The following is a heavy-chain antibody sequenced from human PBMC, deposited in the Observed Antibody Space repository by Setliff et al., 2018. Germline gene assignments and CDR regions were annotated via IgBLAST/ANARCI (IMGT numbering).Heavy chain of an antibody. D-gene: IGHD6-19*01. CDR1: GDSISGAKYY. CDR2: IYTDGST. Sequence: SETLSLTCTVSGDSISGAKYYWGWIRQSAGKGLECIGRIYTDGSTKYNPSLNSRVALSIDTSKNQFSLNLQSVTPADAGVYYCARGLPSGWYRGFGFWGQGSLVTVSS. V-gene: IGHV4-61*02. J-gene: IGHJ1*01. CDR3: ARGLPSGWYRGFGF.